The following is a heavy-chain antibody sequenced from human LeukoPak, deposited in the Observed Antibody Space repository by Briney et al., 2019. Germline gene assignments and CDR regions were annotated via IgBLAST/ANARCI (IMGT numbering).Heavy chain of an antibody. V-gene: IGHV4-61*02. Sequence: SETLSLTCTVSGVSITSGTYYWTWIRQPAGKGLQWIGRIYTSGSTNYNPSLKSRVTMSIDTSKNQFSLKLSSVTAADTAVYYCARDSRYFDWLNYWGQGTLVTVSS. D-gene: IGHD3-9*01. CDR2: IYTSGST. CDR3: ARDSRYFDWLNY. J-gene: IGHJ4*02. CDR1: GVSITSGTYY.